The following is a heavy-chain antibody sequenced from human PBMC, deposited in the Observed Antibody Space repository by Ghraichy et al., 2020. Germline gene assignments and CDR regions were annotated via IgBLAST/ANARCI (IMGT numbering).Heavy chain of an antibody. V-gene: IGHV3-48*02. J-gene: IGHJ4*02. CDR3: GWVYSSGWTIDS. D-gene: IGHD6-19*01. CDR2: ISSSSSTI. CDR1: GYTFSAYS. Sequence: GESLNISCAASGYTFSAYSINWVRQAPGKGLECITYISSSSSTINYADSVKGRFTVSRDNAKNPVDLQMNSLRDDDTAVYYCGWVYSSGWTIDSWGQGTLVTVSS.